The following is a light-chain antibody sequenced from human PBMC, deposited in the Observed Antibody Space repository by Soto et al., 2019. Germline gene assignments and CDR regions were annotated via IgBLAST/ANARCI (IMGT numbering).Light chain of an antibody. J-gene: IGKJ5*01. CDR3: QQSYSTPIT. CDR2: AAS. V-gene: IGKV1-39*01. Sequence: IHMTLSPSSLSASVGNRVTIVCRASQSISSYLNWYQQKPGKAPKLLIYAASSLQSGVPSRFSGSGSGTDFNLTISSLQTEDFATYYCQQSYSTPITFGQGTRLEIK. CDR1: QSISSY.